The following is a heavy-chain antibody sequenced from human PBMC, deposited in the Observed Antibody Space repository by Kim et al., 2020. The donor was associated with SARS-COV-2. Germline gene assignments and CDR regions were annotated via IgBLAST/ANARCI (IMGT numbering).Heavy chain of an antibody. D-gene: IGHD1-26*01. J-gene: IGHJ4*02. CDR3: ARDVSGSYPFDY. V-gene: IGHV1-3*01. Sequence: KYSQKFQGRVTITRDTSASTAYMELNSLRSEDTAVYYCARDVSGSYPFDYWGQGTLVTVSS.